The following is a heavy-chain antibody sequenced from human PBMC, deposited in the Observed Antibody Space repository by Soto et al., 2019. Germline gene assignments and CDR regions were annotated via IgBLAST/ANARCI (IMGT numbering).Heavy chain of an antibody. V-gene: IGHV1-18*01. CDR1: GYTFISYG. CDR3: ARDPVAGTYFDY. J-gene: IGHJ4*02. CDR2: INAFNGNT. D-gene: IGHD6-19*01. Sequence: GASVKVSCKASGYTFISYGISWVRQAPGQGLEWMGWINAFNGNTNYAQKLQGRVTMTRDTSTSTAYMELRSLRSDDTAVYYCARDPVAGTYFDYWGQGTLVTAPQ.